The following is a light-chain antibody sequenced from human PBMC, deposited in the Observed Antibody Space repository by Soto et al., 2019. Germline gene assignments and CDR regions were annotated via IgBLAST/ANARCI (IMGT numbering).Light chain of an antibody. CDR3: QQSHSTPIT. CDR2: TAS. CDR1: HSISTY. Sequence: EIQMTQYPFSLSASVGARATSTRRAGHSISTYLNWFQQKPGKAPNPLIYTASNLHSGVPTRFSGSGSGTDFTLTISSLQPEDFATYYCQQSHSTPITFGQGTRLEI. J-gene: IGKJ5*01. V-gene: IGKV1-39*01.